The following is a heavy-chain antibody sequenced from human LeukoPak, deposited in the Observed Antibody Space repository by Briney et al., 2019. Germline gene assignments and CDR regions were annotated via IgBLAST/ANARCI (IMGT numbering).Heavy chain of an antibody. V-gene: IGHV3-30*02. CDR3: APGLDFFDY. J-gene: IGHJ4*02. Sequence: GGSLRLSCVASGISLSTYVMHWGRQGPGKGLEWVAFIQKDGNNKHHADSLKGRFTISRDNSKKTLYLQMNSLRPDDTAIYYCAPGLDFFDYWGQGIPVTVSS. CDR1: GISLSTYV. CDR2: IQKDGNNK.